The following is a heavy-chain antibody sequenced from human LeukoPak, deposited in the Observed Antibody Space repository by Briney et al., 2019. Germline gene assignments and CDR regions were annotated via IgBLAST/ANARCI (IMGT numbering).Heavy chain of an antibody. Sequence: GGSLRLSCAASGFTFSEYYMTWIRQAPGKGLEWVSYISSSSSYTNYADSVKGRFTISRDNAKNTLYLQMNSLRAEDTAVYYCARDGGRSGSYRAYFDYWGQGTLVTVSS. V-gene: IGHV3-11*05. CDR1: GFTFSEYY. CDR2: ISSSSSYT. D-gene: IGHD1-26*01. J-gene: IGHJ4*02. CDR3: ARDGGRSGSYRAYFDY.